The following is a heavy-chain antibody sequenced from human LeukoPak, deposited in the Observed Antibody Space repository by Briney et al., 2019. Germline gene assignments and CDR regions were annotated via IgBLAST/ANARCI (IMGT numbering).Heavy chain of an antibody. Sequence: QPGGSLRLSCAASGFTFSDYSINWVRQAPGKGLEWVSYISRSGNTVQYADSVKGRFTISRDNAKNSLHLQMNNLRVEDTAVYYCASIHSPYSISSPWGQGTLVTVSS. CDR3: ASIHSPYSISSP. D-gene: IGHD4-11*01. V-gene: IGHV3-48*04. CDR1: GFTFSDYS. J-gene: IGHJ5*02. CDR2: ISRSGNTV.